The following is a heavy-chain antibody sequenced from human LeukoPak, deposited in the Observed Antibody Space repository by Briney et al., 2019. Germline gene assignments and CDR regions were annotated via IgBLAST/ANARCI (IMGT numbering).Heavy chain of an antibody. CDR1: GYTFTNYW. CDR2: IYPGDSDT. Sequence: GESLKISCRVSGYTFTNYWIGWVRQMPGKGLEWMGIIYPGDSDTRYSPSFQGQVTFSTDKSIITAYLQWSSLKASDTAIYYCARHNYFDSNGGGSPRGYFGYWGQGTLVTVSS. V-gene: IGHV5-51*01. CDR3: ARHNYFDSNGGGSPRGYFGY. D-gene: IGHD3-22*01. J-gene: IGHJ4*02.